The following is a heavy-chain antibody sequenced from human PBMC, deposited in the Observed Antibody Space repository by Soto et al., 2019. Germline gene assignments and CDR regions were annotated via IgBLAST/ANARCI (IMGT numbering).Heavy chain of an antibody. CDR2: ISYDGSNK. Sequence: PGGSLRLSCAASGFTFSSYGMHWVRQAPGKGLEWVAVISYDGSNKYYADSVKGRFTISRDNSKNTLYLQMNSLRAEDTAVYYCAKAGTTVTMDYWGQGTLVTVSS. V-gene: IGHV3-30*18. CDR3: AKAGTTVTMDY. D-gene: IGHD4-17*01. CDR1: GFTFSSYG. J-gene: IGHJ4*02.